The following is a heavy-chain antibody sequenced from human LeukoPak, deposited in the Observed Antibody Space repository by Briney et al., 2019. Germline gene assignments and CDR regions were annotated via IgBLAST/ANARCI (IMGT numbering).Heavy chain of an antibody. CDR2: ISSTNTYI. D-gene: IGHD6-19*01. Sequence: PGGSLRLSCAASGFTFSSYSMNWARQAPGKGLEWVASISSTNTYIYYADSVKGRFTISRDNAKNSLFLLMNSLRAEDTAVYYCARPVAMAYDAFDIWGQGTMVTVSS. CDR3: ARPVAMAYDAFDI. V-gene: IGHV3-21*01. CDR1: GFTFSSYS. J-gene: IGHJ3*02.